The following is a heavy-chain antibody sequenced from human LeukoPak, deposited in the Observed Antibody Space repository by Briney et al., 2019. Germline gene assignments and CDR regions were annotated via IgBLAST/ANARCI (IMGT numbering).Heavy chain of an antibody. CDR1: GFTFSNYA. CDR2: IINSGGST. V-gene: IGHV3-23*01. J-gene: IGHJ4*02. Sequence: PGGSLRLSCAASGFTFSNYAMNWVRQASGKGLEWVSTIINSGGSTYYADSVKGRFTISRDSSKNTLYLQMNNLRDEDTAVYYCAKDIYGDYGGLDYWGQGTLVTVSS. D-gene: IGHD4-17*01. CDR3: AKDIYGDYGGLDY.